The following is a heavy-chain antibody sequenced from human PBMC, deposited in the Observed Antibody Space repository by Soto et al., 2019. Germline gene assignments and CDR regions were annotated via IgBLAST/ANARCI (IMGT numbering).Heavy chain of an antibody. D-gene: IGHD6-19*01. V-gene: IGHV3-30*18. J-gene: IGHJ3*02. CDR3: AKQVTHHSSGWPDAFDI. CDR2: ISYDGSNK. Sequence: ESGGGVVQPGRSLRLSCAVSGFTFSSYGMHWVRQAPGKGLEWVAVISYDGSNKYYADSVKGRFTISRDNSKNTLHLQMNSLRAEDTAVYYCAKQVTHHSSGWPDAFDIWGQGTMVSVSS. CDR1: GFTFSSYG.